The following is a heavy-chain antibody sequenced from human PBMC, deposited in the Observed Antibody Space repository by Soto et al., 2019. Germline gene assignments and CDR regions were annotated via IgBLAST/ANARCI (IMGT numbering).Heavy chain of an antibody. J-gene: IGHJ4*02. V-gene: IGHV4-39*01. CDR2: IYYSGGT. CDR3: LCDFWSGYYPQDY. D-gene: IGHD3-3*01. Sequence: SETLSLTCTVSGGSISSSSYYWGWIRQPPGKGLEWIGSIYYSGGTYYNPSLKSRVTISVDTSKNQFSLKLSSVTAADTAVYYCLCDFWSGYYPQDYWGQGTLVTVSS. CDR1: GGSISSSSYY.